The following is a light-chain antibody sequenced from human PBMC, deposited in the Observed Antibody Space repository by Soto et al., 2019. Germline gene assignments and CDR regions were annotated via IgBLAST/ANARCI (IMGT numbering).Light chain of an antibody. CDR3: QQYGSSPQT. J-gene: IGKJ1*01. CDR1: QSVSSSF. V-gene: IGKV3-20*01. CDR2: GAS. Sequence: EIVLTQSPGTLSLSPGERATLSCRSSQSVSSSFLAWYQQKPGQAPRLLIHGASSRATGIPDRFSGSGSGTDFTLTISRLEPEDFAVYYCQQYGSSPQTFGQGAKVDI.